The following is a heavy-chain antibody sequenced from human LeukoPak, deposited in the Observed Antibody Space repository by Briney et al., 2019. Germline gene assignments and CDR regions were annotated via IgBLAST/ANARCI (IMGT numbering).Heavy chain of an antibody. CDR1: GFTFDDYA. V-gene: IGHV3-9*01. CDR3: AKPSYYYGSGRDPDAFDI. D-gene: IGHD3-10*01. Sequence: GGSLRLSCAASGFTFDDYAMHWVRQAPGKGLEWVSGISWNSGSIGYADSVKGRFTISRDNAKNSLYLQMNSLRAEDTALYYCAKPSYYYGSGRDPDAFDIWGQGTMVTVSS. J-gene: IGHJ3*02. CDR2: ISWNSGSI.